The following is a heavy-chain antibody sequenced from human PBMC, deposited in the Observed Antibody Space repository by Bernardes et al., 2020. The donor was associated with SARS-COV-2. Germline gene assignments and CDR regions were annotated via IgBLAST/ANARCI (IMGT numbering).Heavy chain of an antibody. CDR1: GDSISGYY. CDR2: IVYSGST. V-gene: IGHV4-59*01. CDR3: ARDKGRGWELEKNAFDI. Sequence: SETLSLTCTFSGDSISGYYWSWIRQFPGQGLEWIGYIVYSGSTNQNPSLKRRVSMSLATSRNQFSLQLTSVTAADTAVYYCARDKGRGWELEKNAFDIWGQGTMVTVSS. D-gene: IGHD1-1*01. J-gene: IGHJ3*02.